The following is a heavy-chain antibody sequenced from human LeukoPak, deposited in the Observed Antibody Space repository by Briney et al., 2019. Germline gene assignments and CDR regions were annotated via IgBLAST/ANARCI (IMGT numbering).Heavy chain of an antibody. D-gene: IGHD3-3*01. Sequence: GGSLRLSCAASGFTFSSYAMHWVRQAPGKGLEWVAAISYDGSNKYYADSVKGRFTISRDNSKNTLYLQMNSLRAEDTAVYYCARDPSITIFGVVIGPYFDYWGQGTLVTVSS. CDR1: GFTFSSYA. J-gene: IGHJ4*02. CDR2: ISYDGSNK. V-gene: IGHV3-30-3*01. CDR3: ARDPSITIFGVVIGPYFDY.